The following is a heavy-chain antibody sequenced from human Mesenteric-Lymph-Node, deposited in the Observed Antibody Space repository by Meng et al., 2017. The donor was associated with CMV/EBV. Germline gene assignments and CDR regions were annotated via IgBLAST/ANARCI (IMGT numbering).Heavy chain of an antibody. CDR2: MRFDGTNK. V-gene: IGHV3-30*02. CDR1: GFTFSSYG. Sequence: GESLKISCAVSGFTFSSYGMDWVRQAPGKGLEWVAFMRFDGTNKYYADSVKGRFTISRDNAKNTLYLQMNSLRAKDTAVYYCARVGFDPWGQGTLVTVSS. CDR3: ARVGFDP. J-gene: IGHJ5*02.